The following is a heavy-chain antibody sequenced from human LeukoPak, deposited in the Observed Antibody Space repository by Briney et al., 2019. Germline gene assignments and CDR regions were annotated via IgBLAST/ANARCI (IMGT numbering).Heavy chain of an antibody. CDR1: GFTFSSYG. CDR3: ARDRYYYGSGSYYWRYYYYYMDV. V-gene: IGHV3-30*03. D-gene: IGHD3-10*01. CDR2: ISYDGSNK. J-gene: IGHJ6*03. Sequence: GRSLRLSCAASGFTFSSYGMHWVRQAPGKGLEWVAVISYDGSNKYYADSVKGRFTISRDNAKNSLYLQMNSLRAEDTAVYYCARDRYYYGSGSYYWRYYYYYMDVWGKGTTVTISS.